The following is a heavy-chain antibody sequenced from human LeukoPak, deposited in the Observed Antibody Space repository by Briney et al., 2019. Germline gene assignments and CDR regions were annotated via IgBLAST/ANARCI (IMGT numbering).Heavy chain of an antibody. CDR2: INSDGSST. CDR1: GFTFSSYW. J-gene: IGHJ4*02. V-gene: IGHV3-74*01. D-gene: IGHD2-2*01. Sequence: GGSLRLSCAASGFTFSSYWMHWVRHAPGKGLVWESRINSDGSSTSYADSVKGRFTISRDNAKNTLYLQMNSLRAEDTAVYYCARDCSSTSCSSAHWGQGTLVTVSS. CDR3: ARDCSSTSCSSAH.